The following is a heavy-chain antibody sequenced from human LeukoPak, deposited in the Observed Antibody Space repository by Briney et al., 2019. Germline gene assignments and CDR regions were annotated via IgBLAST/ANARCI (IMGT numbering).Heavy chain of an antibody. CDR1: GGSITHHY. J-gene: IGHJ6*02. Sequence: SETLSLTCTVSGGSITHHYWSWIRQPPGEGLEGIAYIHYSGDTNYNPSLKSRVTISVDTSKNQFSLKLSSVTAADTAVYYCARTYYYGSGSLDVWGQGTTVTVSS. CDR3: ARTYYYGSGSLDV. CDR2: IHYSGDT. V-gene: IGHV4-59*11. D-gene: IGHD3-10*01.